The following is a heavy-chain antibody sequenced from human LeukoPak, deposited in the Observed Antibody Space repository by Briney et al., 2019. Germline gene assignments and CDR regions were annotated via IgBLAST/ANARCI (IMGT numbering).Heavy chain of an antibody. D-gene: IGHD1-26*01. CDR3: ARDEVVGATIFDY. V-gene: IGHV3-7*03. Sequence: GGSLRLSCAASGFTLSTYWMSWVRQAPGKGLEWVANIKQDGSEIYYVDSVKGRFTISRDNAKNSLYLQMNSLRAEDTAVYYCARDEVVGATIFDYWGQGTLVTVSS. CDR1: GFTLSTYW. J-gene: IGHJ4*02. CDR2: IKQDGSEI.